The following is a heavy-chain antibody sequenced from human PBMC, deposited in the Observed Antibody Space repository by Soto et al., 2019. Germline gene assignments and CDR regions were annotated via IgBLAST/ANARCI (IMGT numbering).Heavy chain of an antibody. D-gene: IGHD1-1*01. V-gene: IGHV2-5*02. CDR2: IYWDNDK. CDR3: APRVTSSTNYNVGWFDP. Sequence: QITLKESGPALMEPTQTLTLTCSFSGLSLSTPGVGVGWLRQAPGKALECLAIIYWDNDKRYNPSLKTRLTITQXXSXNXXVLTMTYMEPVDTAIYYCAPRVTSSTNYNVGWFDPVGQGTLVTVS. CDR1: GLSLSTPGVG. J-gene: IGHJ5*02.